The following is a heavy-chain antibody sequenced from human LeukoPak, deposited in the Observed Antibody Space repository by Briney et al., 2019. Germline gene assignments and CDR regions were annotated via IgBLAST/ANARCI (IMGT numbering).Heavy chain of an antibody. CDR2: INPNSGGT. CDR1: GYTFTGYY. D-gene: IGHD3-22*01. V-gene: IGHV1-2*02. J-gene: IGHJ3*02. Sequence: ASVKVSCKASGYTFTGYYMHWVRQAPGQGLEWMGWINPNSGGTKCAQNFQGRVTMTRDTSISTAYMELSRLRSDDTAVYYCARDSAVYDSSGYFLHAFDIWGQGTIVTVSS. CDR3: ARDSAVYDSSGYFLHAFDI.